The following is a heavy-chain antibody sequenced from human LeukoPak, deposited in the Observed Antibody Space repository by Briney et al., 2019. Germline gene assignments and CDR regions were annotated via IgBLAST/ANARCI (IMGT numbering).Heavy chain of an antibody. V-gene: IGHV1-69*05. J-gene: IGHJ4*02. CDR3: ARVADSSSSLDY. Sequence: GSSVKVSCKASVGTFSSYAISWVRQAPGQGLEWMGGIIPIFGTANYAQKFQGRVTITTDESTSTAYMELSSLRSEDTAVYYCARVADSSSSLDYWGQGTLVTVSS. CDR2: IIPIFGTA. D-gene: IGHD6-6*01. CDR1: VGTFSSYA.